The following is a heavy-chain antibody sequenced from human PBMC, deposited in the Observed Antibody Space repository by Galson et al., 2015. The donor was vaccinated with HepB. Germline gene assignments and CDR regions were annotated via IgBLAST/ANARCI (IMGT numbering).Heavy chain of an antibody. CDR2: IYPGDSDT. D-gene: IGHD2-2*01. CDR1: GYSFTSYW. Sequence: QSGAEVKKPGESLKISCKGSGYSFTSYWIGWVRQMPGKGLEWMGIIYPGDSDTRYSPSFQGQVTISADKSISTAYLQWSSLKASDTGMYYCGRFPPTSSTSRDDAFDIWGQGTMVTVSS. J-gene: IGHJ3*02. CDR3: GRFPPTSSTSRDDAFDI. V-gene: IGHV5-51*03.